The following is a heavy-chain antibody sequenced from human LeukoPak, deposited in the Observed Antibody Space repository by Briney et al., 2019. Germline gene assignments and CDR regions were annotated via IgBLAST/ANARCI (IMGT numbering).Heavy chain of an antibody. CDR3: ARDRAMSI. CDR2: VYRSGST. J-gene: IGHJ3*02. CDR1: GGSVSSDNW. D-gene: IGHD5-18*01. Sequence: PSGTLSLTCAVSGGSVSSDNWWSWVRQPPVKGLEWIGEVYRSGSTKYNPSVKSRITMSVDTSKNQFSLNLSSVTAADTAIYYCARDRAMSIWGQGTVVTVSS. V-gene: IGHV4-4*02.